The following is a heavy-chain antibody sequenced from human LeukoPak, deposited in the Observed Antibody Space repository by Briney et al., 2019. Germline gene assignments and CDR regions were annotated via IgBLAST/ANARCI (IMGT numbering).Heavy chain of an antibody. CDR3: AKDIGPPDVFFWSALDY. CDR1: GSTFDDYT. Sequence: PGGSLRLSCAASGSTFDDYTMHWVRQAPGKGLEWVSLISWDGGSTYYADSVKGRFTISRDNSKNSLYLQMNSLRTEDTALYYCAKDIGPPDVFFWSALDYWGQGTLVTVSS. CDR2: ISWDGGST. V-gene: IGHV3-43*01. J-gene: IGHJ4*02. D-gene: IGHD3-3*01.